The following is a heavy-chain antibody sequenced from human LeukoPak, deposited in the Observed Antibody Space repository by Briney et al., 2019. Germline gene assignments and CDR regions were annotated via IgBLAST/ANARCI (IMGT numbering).Heavy chain of an antibody. V-gene: IGHV3-48*03. Sequence: GGSLRLSCAASGFTFGSYEMNWVRQAPGKGLEWVSYISSSGSTIYYADSVKGRFTISRDNAKNSLYLQMNSLRAEDTAVYYCARVVVRGVIGFWGQGTLVTVSS. CDR1: GFTFGSYE. J-gene: IGHJ4*02. CDR3: ARVVVRGVIGF. D-gene: IGHD3-10*01. CDR2: ISSSGSTI.